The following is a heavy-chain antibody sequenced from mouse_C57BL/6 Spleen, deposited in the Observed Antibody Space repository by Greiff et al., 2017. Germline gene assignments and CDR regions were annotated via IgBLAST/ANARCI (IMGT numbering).Heavy chain of an antibody. V-gene: IGHV5-4*01. CDR3: ARESDSSGYYYAMDY. D-gene: IGHD3-2*02. CDR1: GFTFSSYA. CDR2: ISDGGSYT. J-gene: IGHJ4*01. Sequence: EVKVVESGGGLVKPGGSLKLSCAASGFTFSSYAMSWVRQTPEKRLEWVATISDGGSYTYYPDNVKGRFTISRDNAKNNLYLQMSHLKSEDTAMYYCARESDSSGYYYAMDYWGQGTSVTVSS.